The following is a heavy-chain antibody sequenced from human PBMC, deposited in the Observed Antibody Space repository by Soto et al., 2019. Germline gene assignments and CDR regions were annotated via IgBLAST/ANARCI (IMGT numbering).Heavy chain of an antibody. CDR1: GGTFSSYA. CDR2: IIPIFGKA. Sequence: SVKVSCKASGGTFSSYAISWVRQAPGQGIEWMGGIIPIFGKANYAQKFQVRVTITADKSTSTAYMEPSSLRSEYTAVYYCANMQQLALYFGYFGPKTLVTVSS. D-gene: IGHD6-13*01. CDR3: ANMQQLALYFGY. J-gene: IGHJ4*02. V-gene: IGHV1-69*06.